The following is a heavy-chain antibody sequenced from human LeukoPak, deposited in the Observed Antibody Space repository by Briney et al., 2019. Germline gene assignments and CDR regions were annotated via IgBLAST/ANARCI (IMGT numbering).Heavy chain of an antibody. CDR3: ARDRAYNRFDY. D-gene: IGHD5-24*01. CDR1: GFSFSSSW. V-gene: IGHV3-7*01. J-gene: IGHJ4*02. Sequence: GGSLRLSCAASGFSFSSSWVTWVRQAPGKGLEWVANIKEDGSEKNYVDSVKGRFTISRDNAKNSLYLQMNSLRAEDTALYYCARDRAYNRFDYWGQGTLVTVSS. CDR2: IKEDGSEK.